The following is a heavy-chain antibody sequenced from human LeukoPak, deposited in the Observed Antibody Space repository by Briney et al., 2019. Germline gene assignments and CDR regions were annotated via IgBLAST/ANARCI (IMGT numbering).Heavy chain of an antibody. V-gene: IGHV4-4*07. D-gene: IGHD3-22*01. J-gene: IGHJ4*02. Sequence: KPSETLSLTCTVSGGSISSYYWSWIRQPAGKGLEWIGRIYTSGSTNYNPSLKSRVTMSVDTSKNQFSLKLSSVTAADTAVYYCARVHGGNYYDSSGYERYFDYWGQGTLVTVSS. CDR3: ARVHGGNYYDSSGYERYFDY. CDR1: GGSISSYY. CDR2: IYTSGST.